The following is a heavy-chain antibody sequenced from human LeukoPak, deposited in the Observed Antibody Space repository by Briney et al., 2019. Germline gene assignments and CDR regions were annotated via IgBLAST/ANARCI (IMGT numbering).Heavy chain of an antibody. CDR1: GFTFSSYG. Sequence: GRSLRLSCAASGFTFSSYGMHWVRQAPGKGLEWVAVIWYDGSNKYYADSVKGRFTISRDNSKNTLYLQMNSPRAEDTAVYYCARDRPAAMGGMTDYWGQGTLVTVSS. D-gene: IGHD2-2*01. CDR2: IWYDGSNK. CDR3: ARDRPAAMGGMTDY. J-gene: IGHJ4*02. V-gene: IGHV3-33*01.